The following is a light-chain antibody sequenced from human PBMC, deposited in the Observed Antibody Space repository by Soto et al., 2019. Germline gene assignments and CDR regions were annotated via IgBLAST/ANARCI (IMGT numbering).Light chain of an antibody. J-gene: IGKJ4*01. CDR2: DAS. Sequence: PGERASLSCRASQSVGTYLAWYQQKPGQAPRLLIYDASSRAVGVAPRFRGSGSGTDFTLTIAYVEPEDFAVYYCHQRSTWPLTFGGGNRVEF. CDR3: HQRSTWPLT. V-gene: IGKV3-11*01. CDR1: QSVGTY.